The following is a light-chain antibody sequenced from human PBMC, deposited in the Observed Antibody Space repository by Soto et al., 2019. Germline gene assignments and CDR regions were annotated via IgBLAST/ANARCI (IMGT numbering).Light chain of an antibody. CDR3: QQTNTKFN. J-gene: IGKJ4*01. Sequence: DIQMTQSPSSLSASVGDRVTITCRASQSISTYLNWYQQKPGKVPKLLIYAASSLQSGVPSRFSGSGYGTDFTLTISSLQPEDFATYYCQQTNTKFNFGGGTKADI. CDR1: QSISTY. CDR2: AAS. V-gene: IGKV1-39*01.